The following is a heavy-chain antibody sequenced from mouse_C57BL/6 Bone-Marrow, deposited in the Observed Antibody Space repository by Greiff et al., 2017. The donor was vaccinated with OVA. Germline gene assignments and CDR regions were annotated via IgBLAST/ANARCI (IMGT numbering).Heavy chain of an antibody. Sequence: EVKLVESGPELVKPGASVKIPCKASGYTFTDYNMDWVKQSHGKSLEWIGDINPNNGGTIYNQKFKGKATLTVDKSSSTAYMELRSLTSEDTAVYYCARRSYDYGGFAYWGQGTLVTVSA. CDR3: ARRSYDYGGFAY. CDR1: GYTFTDYN. D-gene: IGHD2-4*01. J-gene: IGHJ3*01. CDR2: INPNNGGT. V-gene: IGHV1-18*01.